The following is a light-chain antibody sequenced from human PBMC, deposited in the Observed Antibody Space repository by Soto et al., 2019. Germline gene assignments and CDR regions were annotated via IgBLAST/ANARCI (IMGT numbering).Light chain of an antibody. Sequence: ALTQSPGTLSSSPGERATLSCRASQAVSSNYLAWYQQKPGQAPRLLISGASGRATGVPDRFSGSGSGTEFTLTIDRPESEDFAVYFCQQYGDLPWTFGQGTKV. CDR3: QQYGDLPWT. CDR1: QAVSSNY. CDR2: GAS. V-gene: IGKV3-20*01. J-gene: IGKJ1*01.